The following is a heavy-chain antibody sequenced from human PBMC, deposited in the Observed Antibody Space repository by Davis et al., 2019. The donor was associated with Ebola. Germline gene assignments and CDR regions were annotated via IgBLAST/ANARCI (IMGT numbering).Heavy chain of an antibody. CDR2: IYYSGST. Sequence: PSETLSLTCTVSGGSISSHYWSWIRQPPGKGLEWIGYIYYSGSTNYNPSLKSRVTISVDTSKNQFSLKLSSVTAADTAVYYCASAWSPYYDILGVAFDIWGQGTMVTVSS. J-gene: IGHJ3*02. CDR1: GGSISSHY. D-gene: IGHD3-9*01. V-gene: IGHV4-59*11. CDR3: ASAWSPYYDILGVAFDI.